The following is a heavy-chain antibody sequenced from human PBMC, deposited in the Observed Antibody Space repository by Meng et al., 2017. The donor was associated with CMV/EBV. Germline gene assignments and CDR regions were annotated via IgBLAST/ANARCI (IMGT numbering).Heavy chain of an antibody. CDR1: GGSTSSYY. V-gene: IGHV4-59*01. CDR2: IYYSGST. J-gene: IGHJ6*02. CDR3: ARDAGYYGMDV. Sequence: GSLRLSCTVSGGSTSSYYWSWIRQPPGKGLEWIGYIYYSGSTNYNPSLKSRVTISVDTSKNQFSLKLSSVTAADTAVYYCARDAGYYGMDVWGQGTTVTVSS.